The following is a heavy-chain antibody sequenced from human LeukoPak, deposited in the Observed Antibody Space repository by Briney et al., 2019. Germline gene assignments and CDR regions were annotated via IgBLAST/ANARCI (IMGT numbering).Heavy chain of an antibody. Sequence: PGGSLRLSCAASGNTFSRDGMHWVRQAPGKGLKWVAVISFDAHTESYADSVKGRFTISRDNSNNTLYLHMNSLRHEDTAVYYCARDRSGTYHYYGMDVWGQGTAVIVSS. CDR2: ISFDAHTE. CDR3: ARDRSGTYHYYGMDV. D-gene: IGHD1-26*01. CDR1: GNTFSRDG. J-gene: IGHJ6*02. V-gene: IGHV3-30*03.